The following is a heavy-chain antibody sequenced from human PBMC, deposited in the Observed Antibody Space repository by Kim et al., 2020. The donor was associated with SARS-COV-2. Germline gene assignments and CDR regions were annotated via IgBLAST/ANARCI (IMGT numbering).Heavy chain of an antibody. CDR3: ARDPAYSAFAI. V-gene: IGHV3-7*01. Sequence: GGSLRLSCAASGFTFGNSWMAWVRQAPGKGLEWVANINPDGSLKNHVDSVEGRFTISRDNSKNAVFLQMNSLRAEDTAVYYCARDPAYSAFAIWGQGTM. J-gene: IGHJ3*02. CDR2: INPDGSLK. D-gene: IGHD2-21*01. CDR1: GFTFGNSW.